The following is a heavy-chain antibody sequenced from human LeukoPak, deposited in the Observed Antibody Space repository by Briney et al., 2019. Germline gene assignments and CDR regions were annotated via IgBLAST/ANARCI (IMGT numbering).Heavy chain of an antibody. CDR2: INTDGSYT. J-gene: IGHJ4*02. CDR1: GFTFSSYW. CDR3: ASIPGSGSYYVY. D-gene: IGHD3-10*01. Sequence: AGGSLRLSCAASGFTFSSYWMHWVRQTPGKGLVWVSRINTDGSYTSYADSVKGRFTISRDNAKNTLYLQVNSLRAEDTAAYYCASIPGSGSYYVYWGQGTLVTVSA. V-gene: IGHV3-74*01.